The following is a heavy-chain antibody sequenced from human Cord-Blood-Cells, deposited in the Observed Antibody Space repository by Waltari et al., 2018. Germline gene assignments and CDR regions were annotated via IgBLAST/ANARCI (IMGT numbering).Heavy chain of an antibody. CDR1: GFTFSSYG. V-gene: IGHV3-33*01. J-gene: IGHJ4*02. CDR3: ARDMNSSGWYADY. Sequence: QVQLVESGGGVVQPGRSLRLSCAASGFTFSSYGMHWVRQAPGKGGELVAVMWYDGSNKFYADSVKGRFTISRDKSKNTLYLQMNSLRAEDTAVYYCARDMNSSGWYADYWGQGTLVTVSS. CDR2: MWYDGSNK. D-gene: IGHD6-19*01.